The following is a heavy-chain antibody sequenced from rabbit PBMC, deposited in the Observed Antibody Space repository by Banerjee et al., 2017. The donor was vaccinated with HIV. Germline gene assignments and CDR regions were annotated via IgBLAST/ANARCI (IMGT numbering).Heavy chain of an antibody. CDR1: GFDFSSYG. V-gene: IGHV1S45*01. CDR2: INTSSGNT. Sequence: QEQLKETGGGLVQPGGSLKLSCKASGFDFSSYGVSWVRQAPGKGLEWIACINTSSGNTVYASWAKGRFTISKTSSTTVTLQMTSLTAADTATYFCARSNNYYDMDLWGQGTLRHRL. CDR3: ARSNNYYDMDL. J-gene: IGHJ6*01.